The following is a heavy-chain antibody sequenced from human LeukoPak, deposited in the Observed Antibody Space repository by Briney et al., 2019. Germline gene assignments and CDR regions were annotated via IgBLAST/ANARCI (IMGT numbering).Heavy chain of an antibody. V-gene: IGHV3-33*06. D-gene: IGHD3-22*01. CDR2: IWYDGSNK. Sequence: GGSLRLSCAASGFTFSSYGMHWVRQAPGKGLEWVAVIWYDGSNKYYADSVKGRFTISRDNSKNTLYLQMNSLRAEDTAVYYCAKSSHYYDSSGYSWGQGTLVTVSS. J-gene: IGHJ5*02. CDR3: AKSSHYYDSSGYS. CDR1: GFTFSSYG.